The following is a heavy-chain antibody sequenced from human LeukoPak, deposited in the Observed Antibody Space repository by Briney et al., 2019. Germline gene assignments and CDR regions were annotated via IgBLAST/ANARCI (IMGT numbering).Heavy chain of an antibody. CDR1: GFTFSDSW. CDR3: ATYTHWVAGDV. CDR2: MNQDGSAK. V-gene: IGHV3-7*01. D-gene: IGHD3-16*01. Sequence: GGSLRLSCAASGFTFSDSWMSWVRQAPGKGLEWVANMNQDGSAKGYVDSVKGRFTISRDNARNSLYLQMSSLRPEDTSVYYCATYTHWVAGDVWGQGTTVTVSS. J-gene: IGHJ6*02.